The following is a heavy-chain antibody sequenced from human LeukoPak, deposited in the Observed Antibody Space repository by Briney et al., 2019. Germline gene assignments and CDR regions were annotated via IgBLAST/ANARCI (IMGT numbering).Heavy chain of an antibody. Sequence: GGSLRLSCAASGFTFSSYWMHWVRQVPGKGLVWVARVNPGGSSITYADSVKGRFTISRDNAKNTLYLQMDSLRAEDTGVYYCARSNQADDYWGQGTLVTVSS. CDR3: ARSNQADDY. CDR2: VNPGGSSI. CDR1: GFTFSSYW. J-gene: IGHJ4*02. D-gene: IGHD1-14*01. V-gene: IGHV3-74*01.